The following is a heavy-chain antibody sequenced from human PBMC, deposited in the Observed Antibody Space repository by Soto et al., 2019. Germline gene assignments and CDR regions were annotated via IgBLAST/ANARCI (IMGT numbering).Heavy chain of an antibody. CDR3: ARAANSVWGDDFDP. V-gene: IGHV1-69*01. J-gene: IGHJ5*02. CDR1: GRMFSGHG. CDR2: IIPVLGTA. D-gene: IGHD2-21*02. Sequence: QVQLVQSGAEVKKPGSSVKVSCKAAGRMFSGHGIRWVRQAPGQGLEWMGGIIPVLGTANDAQKFQGRVTITADESTSTTYMEVRNLTSDDTAIYYCARAANSVWGDDFDPWGQGTLVTVSS.